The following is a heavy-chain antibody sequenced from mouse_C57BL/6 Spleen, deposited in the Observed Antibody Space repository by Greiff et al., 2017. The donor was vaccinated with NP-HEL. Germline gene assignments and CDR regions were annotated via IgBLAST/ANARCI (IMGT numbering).Heavy chain of an antibody. D-gene: IGHD2-4*01. CDR2: IHPSDSDT. Sequence: QVQLQQPGAELVKPGASVKVSCKASGYTFTSYWMHWVKQRPGQGLEWIGRIHPSDSDTNYNQKFKGKATLTVDKSSSTAYMQLSSLTSEDSAVYYCALYYDYDGRMFAYWGQGTLVTVSA. J-gene: IGHJ3*01. CDR3: ALYYDYDGRMFAY. V-gene: IGHV1-74*01. CDR1: GYTFTSYW.